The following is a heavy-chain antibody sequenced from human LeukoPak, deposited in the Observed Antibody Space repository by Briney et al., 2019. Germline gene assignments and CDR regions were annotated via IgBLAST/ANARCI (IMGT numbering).Heavy chain of an antibody. CDR2: IYYSGST. J-gene: IGHJ4*02. V-gene: IGHV4-30-4*01. CDR3: ARHRFGHLFDY. D-gene: IGHD3-16*01. Sequence: PSQTLSLTCTVSGGSISSGDYYWSWIRQPPGKGLEWIGYIYYSGSTYYNPSLKSRVTVSLDTSRNQVSLILSSVTAADTAVYYCARHRFGHLFDYWGQGTLVFVSS. CDR1: GGSISSGDYY.